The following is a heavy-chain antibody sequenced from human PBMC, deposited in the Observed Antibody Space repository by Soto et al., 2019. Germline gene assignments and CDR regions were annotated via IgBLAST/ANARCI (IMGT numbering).Heavy chain of an antibody. CDR2: ISAYNGNT. D-gene: IGHD3-10*01. J-gene: IGHJ5*02. CDR1: GYTFTSYG. CDR3: ARDRFTWFGDRDWFDP. Sequence: ASVKVSCKASGYTFTSYGISWVRQAPGQGLEWMGWISAYNGNTNYAQKLQGRVTMTTDTSTSTAYMELRSLRSDDTAVYYCARDRFTWFGDRDWFDPWGQGTLVTVSS. V-gene: IGHV1-18*01.